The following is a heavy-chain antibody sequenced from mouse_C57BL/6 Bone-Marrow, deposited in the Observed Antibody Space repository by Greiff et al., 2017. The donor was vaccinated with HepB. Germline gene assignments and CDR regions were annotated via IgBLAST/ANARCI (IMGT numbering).Heavy chain of an antibody. CDR1: GYAFSSSW. J-gene: IGHJ1*03. V-gene: IGHV1-82*01. Sequence: VKLVESGPELVKPGASVKISCKASGYAFSSSWMNWVKQRPGKGLEWIGRIYPGDGDTNYNGKFKGKATLTADKSSSTAYMQLSSLTSEDSAVYFCARKAHPGYFDVWGTGTTVTVSS. CDR2: IYPGDGDT. CDR3: ARKAHPGYFDV. D-gene: IGHD1-3*01.